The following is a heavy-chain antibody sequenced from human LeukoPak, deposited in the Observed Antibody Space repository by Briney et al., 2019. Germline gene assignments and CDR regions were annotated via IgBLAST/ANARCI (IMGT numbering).Heavy chain of an antibody. Sequence: GGSLRLSCAAFGFTFNTYSMNWVRQAPGKGLEWVSSVSSGSNYIYYGDSVKGRFTISRDNAKNSLYLQMNSLRADDTAVYYCARGDYGDCISPLYYYYGMDVWGQGTTVSVSS. D-gene: IGHD4-17*01. CDR2: VSSGSNYI. V-gene: IGHV3-21*01. J-gene: IGHJ6*02. CDR3: ARGDYGDCISPLYYYYGMDV. CDR1: GFTFNTYS.